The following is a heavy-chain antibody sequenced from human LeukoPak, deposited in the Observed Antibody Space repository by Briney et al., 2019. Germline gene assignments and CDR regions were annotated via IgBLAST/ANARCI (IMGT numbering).Heavy chain of an antibody. D-gene: IGHD3-10*01. CDR2: IYHSGST. Sequence: SETLSLTCTVSGYSISSGYYWGWIRQPPGKGLEWIGSIYHSGSTYYNPSLKSRVTISVDTSKNQFSLKLSSVTAADTAVYYCAREYGSGSYYNDLGYWGQGTLVTVSS. CDR1: GYSISSGYY. J-gene: IGHJ4*02. CDR3: AREYGSGSYYNDLGY. V-gene: IGHV4-38-2*02.